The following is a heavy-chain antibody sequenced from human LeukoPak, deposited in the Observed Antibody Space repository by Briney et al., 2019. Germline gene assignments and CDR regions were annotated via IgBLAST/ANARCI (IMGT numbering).Heavy chain of an antibody. CDR1: GDSIFTNNVA. D-gene: IGHD6-6*01. CDR3: ARGKYTSFDN. CDR2: TYYRSKWSF. Sequence: SQTLSLTCAISGDSIFTNNVAWNWTRQSPSRGLEWLGRTYYRSKWSFDYAVSVKSRITINADTSKNQFSLQLSSVTPEDTAVYYCARGKYTSFDNWGQGTLVTVSS. J-gene: IGHJ4*02. V-gene: IGHV6-1*01.